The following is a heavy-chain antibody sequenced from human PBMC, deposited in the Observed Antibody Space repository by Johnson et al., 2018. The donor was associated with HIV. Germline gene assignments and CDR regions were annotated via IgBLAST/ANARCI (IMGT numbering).Heavy chain of an antibody. J-gene: IGHJ3*02. D-gene: IGHD6-19*01. CDR2: INWNGGSI. CDR1: GFTFDDYA. V-gene: IGHV3-9*01. Sequence: VQLVESGGGLVQPGRSLRLSCAASGFTFDDYAMHWVRQAPGKGLEWVSGINWNGGSIGYAESVKGRFTISRDNSKNTLYLQMNSLRAEDTAVYYCAKIIGYSSGLEIWGQGTMVTVSS. CDR3: AKIIGYSSGLEI.